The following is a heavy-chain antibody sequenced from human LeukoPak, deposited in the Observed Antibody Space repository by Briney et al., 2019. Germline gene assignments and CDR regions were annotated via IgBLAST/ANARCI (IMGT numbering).Heavy chain of an antibody. V-gene: IGHV4-34*01. CDR3: ARGPSSTSFNFDY. CDR2: INHSGST. Sequence: ASETLSLTCTVSGGSISSYYWSWIRQPPGKGLEWIGEINHSGSTNYNPSLKGRVTISVDTSKNQFSLKLSSVTAADTAVYYCARGPSSTSFNFDYWGQGTLVTVSS. D-gene: IGHD2-2*01. CDR1: GGSISSYY. J-gene: IGHJ4*02.